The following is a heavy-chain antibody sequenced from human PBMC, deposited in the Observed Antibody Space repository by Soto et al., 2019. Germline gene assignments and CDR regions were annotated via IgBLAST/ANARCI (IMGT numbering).Heavy chain of an antibody. V-gene: IGHV4-34*01. D-gene: IGHD3-3*01. CDR2: INHSGST. CDR3: AREETYYDFWSGYYTNYYYYGMDV. Sequence: SETLSLTCAVYGGSFSGYYWSWIRQPPGKGLEWIGEINHSGSTNYNPSLKSRVTISVDTSKNQFSLKLSSVTAADTAVYYCAREETYYDFWSGYYTNYYYYGMDVWGQGTRVTVSS. J-gene: IGHJ6*02. CDR1: GGSFSGYY.